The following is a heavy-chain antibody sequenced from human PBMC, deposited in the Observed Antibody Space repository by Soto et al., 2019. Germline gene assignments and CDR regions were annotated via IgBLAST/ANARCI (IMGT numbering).Heavy chain of an antibody. CDR3: ARERGIAPPPEGYFDY. CDR1: GGSISSGGHS. Sequence: SETLSLTCAVSGGSISSGGHSWSWIRQPPGKGLEWIGYIYDSGSTYYNPSLKSRVTISVDRSKNQFSLQLGSVTAADTAVYYCARERGIAPPPEGYFDYWGQGTLVTVSS. CDR2: IYDSGST. J-gene: IGHJ4*02. D-gene: IGHD3-16*02. V-gene: IGHV4-30-2*01.